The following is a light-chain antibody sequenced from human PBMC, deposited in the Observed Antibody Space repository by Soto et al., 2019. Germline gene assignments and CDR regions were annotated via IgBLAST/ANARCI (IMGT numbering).Light chain of an antibody. CDR3: SSSTSSNTVV. CDR2: EVI. V-gene: IGLV2-14*01. Sequence: QSALTRPASVSGAPGQSITISCTGTNSDVNYVSWHQQHPGKAPKLMIYEVINRSSGVSTRFSGSKSGNTASLTIPGLQAEDEADYYCSSSTSSNTVVFGSGTKVTVL. J-gene: IGLJ1*01. CDR1: NSDVNY.